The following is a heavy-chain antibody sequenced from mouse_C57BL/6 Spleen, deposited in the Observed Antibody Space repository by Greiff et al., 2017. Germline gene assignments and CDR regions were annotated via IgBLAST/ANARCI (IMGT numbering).Heavy chain of an antibody. CDR3: ASCDVGWYFDV. Sequence: VQLQQPGAELVRPGSSVKLSCKASGYTFTSYWMHWVKQRPIQGLEWIGNIDPSDSETHYNQKFKDKATLTVDKSSSTAYMQLSSLTSEDSAVYYCASCDVGWYFDVWGTGTTVTVSS. CDR1: GYTFTSYW. J-gene: IGHJ1*03. CDR2: IDPSDSET. V-gene: IGHV1-52*01.